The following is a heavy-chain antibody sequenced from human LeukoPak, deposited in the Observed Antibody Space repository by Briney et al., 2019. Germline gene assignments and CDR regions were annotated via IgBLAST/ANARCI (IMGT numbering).Heavy chain of an antibody. J-gene: IGHJ4*02. CDR1: GYTFTSYG. D-gene: IGHD3-3*01. Sequence: GASVKVSCKASGYTFTSYGISWVRQAPGQGLEWMGIINPSGGSTSYAQKFQGRVTMTRDTSTSAVYMELSSLRSEDTAVYYCARGDPGYDFWSGPPPDYWGQGTLVTVSS. V-gene: IGHV1-46*01. CDR3: ARGDPGYDFWSGPPPDY. CDR2: INPSGGST.